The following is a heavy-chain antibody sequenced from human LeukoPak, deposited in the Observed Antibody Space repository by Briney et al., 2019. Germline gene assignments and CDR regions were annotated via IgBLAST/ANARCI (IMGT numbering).Heavy chain of an antibody. Sequence: ASVKASCKASGYTFTDYYMHWVRQAPGQGLEWMGWINSNSGGTNYAQKFQGRVTMTRETSISTAYMELSSLRSDDTAVYYCARVLVPAGGGVVDYWGQGTLVTVSS. D-gene: IGHD3-16*01. CDR2: INSNSGGT. V-gene: IGHV1-2*02. CDR1: GYTFTDYY. CDR3: ARVLVPAGGGVVDY. J-gene: IGHJ4*02.